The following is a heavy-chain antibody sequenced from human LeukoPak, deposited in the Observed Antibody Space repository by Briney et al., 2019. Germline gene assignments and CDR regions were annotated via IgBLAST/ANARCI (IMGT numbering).Heavy chain of an antibody. CDR1: GYTFTGYY. CDR2: INPNSGGT. Sequence: ASVKVSCKASGYTFTGYYMHWVRQAPGQGLEWMEWINPNSGGTNYAQKFQGRVTMTRDTSISTVYMELSRLRSDDTAVYYCAKDRAVATIGGIDYWGQGTLVTVSS. CDR3: AKDRAVATIGGIDY. J-gene: IGHJ4*02. D-gene: IGHD5-12*01. V-gene: IGHV1-2*02.